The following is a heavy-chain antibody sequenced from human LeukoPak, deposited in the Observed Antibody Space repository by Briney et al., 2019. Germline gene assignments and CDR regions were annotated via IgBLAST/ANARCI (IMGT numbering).Heavy chain of an antibody. V-gene: IGHV3-7*01. CDR2: IKQDGSEK. Sequence: GGSLRLSCAASGFTFSSHSMNWVRQAPGKGLEWVANIKQDGSEKYYVDSVKGRFTISRDNAKNSLYLQMNSLRAEDTAVYYCARTGSGWYDYWGQGTLVTVSS. J-gene: IGHJ4*02. CDR1: GFTFSSHS. D-gene: IGHD6-19*01. CDR3: ARTGSGWYDY.